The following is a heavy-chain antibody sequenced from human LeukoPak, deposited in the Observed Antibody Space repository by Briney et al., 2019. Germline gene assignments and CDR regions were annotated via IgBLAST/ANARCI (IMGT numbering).Heavy chain of an antibody. D-gene: IGHD3-9*01. J-gene: IGHJ4*02. Sequence: GGSLRLSCAASGFTFSSYAMSWVRQAPGKGLEWVSGISANGGNTKYADSVKGRFSISRDNSKNIVFLQASSLRAEDTAVYYCARNEGHELRYFDWILLDWGQGALVTVTS. CDR3: ARNEGHELRYFDWILLD. CDR2: ISANGGNT. V-gene: IGHV3-23*01. CDR1: GFTFSSYA.